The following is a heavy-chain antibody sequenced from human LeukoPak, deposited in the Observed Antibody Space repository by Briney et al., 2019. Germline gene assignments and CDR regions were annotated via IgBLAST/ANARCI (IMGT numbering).Heavy chain of an antibody. CDR3: ARGEGKIVVVAAIWFDP. V-gene: IGHV4-34*01. J-gene: IGHJ5*02. Sequence: SETVSLTCGVYGGSFSGYYWSWIRQPPGKGLEWIGEINHSGSTNYNPSLKSRVTISVDTSKNQFSLKLSSVTAADTAVYYCARGEGKIVVVAAIWFDPWGQGTLVTVSS. CDR2: INHSGST. D-gene: IGHD2-15*01. CDR1: GGSFSGYY.